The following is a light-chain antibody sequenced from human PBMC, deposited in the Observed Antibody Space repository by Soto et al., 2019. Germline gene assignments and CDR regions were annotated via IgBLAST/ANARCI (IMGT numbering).Light chain of an antibody. CDR2: EVS. J-gene: IGLJ1*01. CDR3: CSYAGSNNDV. CDR1: SSDVGGYNY. Sequence: QSALTQPPSASGSPGQSVTISCTGTSSDVGGYNYVSWYQQHPGKAPKLMISEVSKRPSGVPDRFSGSKSGNTASLTVSWLQAEDEADYYCCSYAGSNNDVFGTGTKLTVL. V-gene: IGLV2-8*01.